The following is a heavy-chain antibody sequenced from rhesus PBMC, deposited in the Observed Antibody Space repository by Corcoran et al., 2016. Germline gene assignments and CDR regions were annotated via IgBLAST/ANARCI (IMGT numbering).Heavy chain of an antibody. D-gene: IGHD6-25*01. CDR2: IYWDDDK. CDR1: GFSLSTSGMG. Sequence: QVTLKESGPALVKPTQTLTLTCTFSGFSLSTSGMGVGWIRQPPRKTLEWLANIYWDDDKRYTQQMKSRLTLSKDTSKNQVVMTMTNMDPVDTATYYCARRTSIAAADYWAQGVLVTVSS. V-gene: IGHV2-1*01. J-gene: IGHJ4*01. CDR3: ARRTSIAAADY.